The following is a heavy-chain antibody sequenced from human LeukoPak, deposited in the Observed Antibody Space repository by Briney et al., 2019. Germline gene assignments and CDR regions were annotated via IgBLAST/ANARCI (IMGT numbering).Heavy chain of an antibody. D-gene: IGHD2-15*01. CDR3: AGRTPHFYYYMDV. V-gene: IGHV4-34*01. CDR2: VDHRGSS. J-gene: IGHJ6*03. Sequence: SETLSLTCEVSGGHFSAYFWTWVRQSPGRGLEWIGEVDHRGSSNINPSFKSRLTISVDMSKNQFSLRLTSVTAEDTALYDCAGRTPHFYYYMDVWAKGATVTVSS. CDR1: GGHFSAYF.